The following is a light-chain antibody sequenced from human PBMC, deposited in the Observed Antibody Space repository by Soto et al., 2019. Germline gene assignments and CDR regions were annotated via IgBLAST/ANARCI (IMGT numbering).Light chain of an antibody. Sequence: EIVLTQSPGTLSLSPGERATLSCRASQSVSSSYLAWYQQKPGQAPRLLIYGASGRATGIPDRFSGSGSGTVFTLIINRLEPEDFAVYYCQQYGSSPPVTFGQGTRLEIK. V-gene: IGKV3-20*01. J-gene: IGKJ5*01. CDR1: QSVSSSY. CDR3: QQYGSSPPVT. CDR2: GAS.